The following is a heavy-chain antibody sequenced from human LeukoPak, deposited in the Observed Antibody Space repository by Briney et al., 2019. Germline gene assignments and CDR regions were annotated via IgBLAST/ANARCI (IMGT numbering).Heavy chain of an antibody. D-gene: IGHD3-16*01. V-gene: IGHV1-18*04. J-gene: IGHJ4*02. Sequence: GASVKVSCKTSGYTFSDYGISWVRQAPGQGLEWMGWISPYNGNTNLAQKFQGRVTMTTDTSTSIAYMELRSLRSDDTAMYYCARGGQDGKLAYGGQGPLVPVSS. CDR1: GYTFSDYG. CDR2: ISPYNGNT. CDR3: ARGGQDGKLAY.